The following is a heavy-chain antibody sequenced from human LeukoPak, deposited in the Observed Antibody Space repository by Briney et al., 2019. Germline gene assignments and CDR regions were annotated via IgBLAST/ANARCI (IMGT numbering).Heavy chain of an antibody. CDR1: GYTFTSYA. CDR2: INAGNGNT. J-gene: IGHJ5*02. V-gene: IGHV1-3*01. CDR3: ARGRRRSLLVVPAEGWFDP. Sequence: GASVTVSCKASGYTFTSYAMHWVRQAPGQRLEWMGWINAGNGNTKYSQKFQGRVTITRDTSASTAYMELSSLRSEDTAVYYCARGRRRSLLVVPAEGWFDPWGQGTLVTVSS. D-gene: IGHD2-2*01.